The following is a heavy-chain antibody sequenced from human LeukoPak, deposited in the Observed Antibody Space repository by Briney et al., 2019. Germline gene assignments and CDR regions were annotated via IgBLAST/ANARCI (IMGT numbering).Heavy chain of an antibody. CDR1: GFTFSSYA. D-gene: IGHD5-24*01. J-gene: IGHJ2*01. V-gene: IGHV3-30-3*01. CDR2: ISYDGSNK. Sequence: PGGSLRLSCAASGFTFSSYAMHWVRQAPGKGLEWVAVISYDGSNKCYADSVKGRFTISRDNSKNTLYLQMNSLRAEDTAVYYCARDIGMALQYWYFDLWGRGTLVTVSS. CDR3: ARDIGMALQYWYFDL.